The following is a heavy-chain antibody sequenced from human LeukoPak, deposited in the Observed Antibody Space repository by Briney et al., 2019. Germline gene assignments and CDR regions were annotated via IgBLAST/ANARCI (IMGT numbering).Heavy chain of an antibody. CDR1: GGSISSSSYC. V-gene: IGHV4-39*01. CDR3: ARHPGAFEI. J-gene: IGHJ3*02. CDR2: IYYSGST. Sequence: SETLSLTCAVSGGSISSSSYCWGWIRQPPGKGLEWIASIYYSGSTYYNPSLKSRVTISVDTSKNQFSLKLSSVTAADTAVYYCARHPGAFEIWGQGTMVTVSS.